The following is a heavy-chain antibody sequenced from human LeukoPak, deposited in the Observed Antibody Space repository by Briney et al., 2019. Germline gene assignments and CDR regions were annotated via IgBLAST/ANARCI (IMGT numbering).Heavy chain of an antibody. CDR3: ARWVVAADYYYYMDV. Sequence: SETLSLTCAVYGGSFSGYYWTWIRQPPGRGLEWIGEINHSGGTNYNPSLKSRVTISVDTSKNQFSLKLSSVTAADTAVYYCARWVVAADYYYYMDVWGKGTTVTVSS. D-gene: IGHD2-15*01. CDR2: INHSGGT. J-gene: IGHJ6*03. V-gene: IGHV4-34*01. CDR1: GGSFSGYY.